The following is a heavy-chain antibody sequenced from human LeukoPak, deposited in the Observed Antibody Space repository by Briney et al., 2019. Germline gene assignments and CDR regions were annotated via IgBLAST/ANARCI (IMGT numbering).Heavy chain of an antibody. Sequence: PSETLSLTCTVSGGSISNYYWSWIRQPPGEGREWIGYIYYSGSTNYNPSLKRRDTISIDASTYQFSLHLTSVTAADTAVYYCARGGLGGITAYSNYLFDYWGQGTLVTVSS. D-gene: IGHD4-11*01. CDR2: IYYSGST. CDR3: ARGGLGGITAYSNYLFDY. CDR1: GGSISNYY. J-gene: IGHJ4*02. V-gene: IGHV4-59*08.